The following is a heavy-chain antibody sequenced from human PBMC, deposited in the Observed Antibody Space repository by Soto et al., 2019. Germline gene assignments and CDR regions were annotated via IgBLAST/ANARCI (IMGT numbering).Heavy chain of an antibody. CDR3: ARVSAAGSGDAFDI. V-gene: IGHV3-74*01. CDR1: GFTFSSYW. D-gene: IGHD6-13*01. J-gene: IGHJ3*02. Sequence: GGSLRLSCGASGFTFSSYWMHWVRQAPGKGLVWVSRINSDGSSTSYTDSVKGRFTISRDNAKNTLYLQMNSLRAEDTAVYYCARVSAAGSGDAFDIWGQGTMVTVSS. CDR2: INSDGSST.